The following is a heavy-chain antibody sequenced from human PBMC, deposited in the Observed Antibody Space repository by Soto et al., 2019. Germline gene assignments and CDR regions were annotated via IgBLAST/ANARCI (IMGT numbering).Heavy chain of an antibody. V-gene: IGHV3-11*01. J-gene: IGHJ5*02. D-gene: IGHD3-3*01. Sequence: KPGGSLRLSCAASGFTFSDYYMSWIRQAPGKGLEWVSYISSSGSTIYYADSVKGRFTISRDNAKNSLYLQMNSLRAEDTAVYYCASGPRGAYYDFWSGYGSGWFDPWGQGTLVTVSS. CDR2: ISSSGSTI. CDR1: GFTFSDYY. CDR3: ASGPRGAYYDFWSGYGSGWFDP.